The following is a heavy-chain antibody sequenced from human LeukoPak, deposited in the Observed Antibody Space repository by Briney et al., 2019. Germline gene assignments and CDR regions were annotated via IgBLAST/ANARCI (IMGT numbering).Heavy chain of an antibody. J-gene: IGHJ4*02. D-gene: IGHD2-15*01. V-gene: IGHV3-23*01. CDR1: GFTFSSYA. Sequence: GGSLRLSCAASGFTFSSYAMSWVRLAPGKGLEWVSAISGSGGSTYYADSVKGRFTISRDNSKNTLYLQMNSLRAEDTAVYYCAKETGYCSGGSCYYFDYWGQGTLVTVSS. CDR2: ISGSGGST. CDR3: AKETGYCSGGSCYYFDY.